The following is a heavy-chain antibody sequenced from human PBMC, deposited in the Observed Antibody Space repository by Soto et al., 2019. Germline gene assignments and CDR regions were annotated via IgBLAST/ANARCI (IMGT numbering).Heavy chain of an antibody. J-gene: IGHJ4*02. V-gene: IGHV1-18*01. CDR2: ISAYSGDT. Sequence: QVQLVQSGAEVKKPGASVKVSCKASGYTFTGYSVGWVRQAPGQGLEWMGWISAYSGDTYYAQRFQDTLTMTTDASTSTAYMELTSLRSDDTAVYYCARPSGSYGDYAWSLKYWGQGTLVTVSS. CDR3: ARPSGSYGDYAWSLKY. D-gene: IGHD4-17*01. CDR1: GYTFTGYS.